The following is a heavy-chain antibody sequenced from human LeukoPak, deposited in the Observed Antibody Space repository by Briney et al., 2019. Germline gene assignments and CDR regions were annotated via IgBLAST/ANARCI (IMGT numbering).Heavy chain of an antibody. D-gene: IGHD3-22*01. CDR3: ARGPRLARNYYYDSSGYYRWFDY. V-gene: IGHV1-69*01. Sequence: SVKVSCKASGGTFSSYAISWVRQAPGQGLEWMGGIIPIFGTANYAQKFQGRVTITADESTSTAYMELSSLRSEDTAVYYCARGPRLARNYYYDSSGYYRWFDYWGQGTLVTVSS. CDR1: GGTFSSYA. CDR2: IIPIFGTA. J-gene: IGHJ4*02.